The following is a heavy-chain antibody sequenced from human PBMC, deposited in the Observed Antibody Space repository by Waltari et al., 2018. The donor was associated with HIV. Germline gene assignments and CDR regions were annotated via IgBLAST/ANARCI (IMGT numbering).Heavy chain of an antibody. V-gene: IGHV3-48*01. CDR2: ISSGDSTK. CDR3: ARVRGSYHNDN. D-gene: IGHD1-26*01. Sequence: EVQLVESGGGLVQPGGSLRLSCAASGFTFSGYSMNWIRQAPGKGLEWVSFISSGDSTKYYADSVKGRFTISRDNAKNSLYLQMNSLRAEDTAVYYCARVRGSYHNDNWGQGTLVTVSS. J-gene: IGHJ4*02. CDR1: GFTFSGYS.